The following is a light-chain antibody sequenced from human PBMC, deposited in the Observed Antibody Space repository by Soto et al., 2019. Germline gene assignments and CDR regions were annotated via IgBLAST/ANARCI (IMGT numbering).Light chain of an antibody. CDR1: SSDVGGYNY. Sequence: QSALTQPPSASGSPGQSVTISCTGTSSDVGGYNYVSWYLQHPGKAPKLMIYEVTKRPSGVPDRFSGSKSGNTASLTVSGLQAEDEADYYCQSYDNTLSGPIYVFGTGTKLTVL. CDR2: EVT. J-gene: IGLJ1*01. CDR3: QSYDNTLSGPIYV. V-gene: IGLV2-8*01.